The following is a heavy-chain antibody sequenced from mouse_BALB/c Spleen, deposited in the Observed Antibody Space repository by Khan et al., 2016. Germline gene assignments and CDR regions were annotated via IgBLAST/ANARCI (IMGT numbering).Heavy chain of an antibody. Sequence: EVELVESGGGLVQPGGSRKLSCAASGFTFSSFGMHWVRQAPEKGLEWVAFISSGSSAIYFADTVKGRFTISRDNPKHTLFLQMTSLSSEATAMYYCGRGDYWGQGTTLTVSS. CDR3: GRGDY. CDR1: GFTFSSFG. V-gene: IGHV5-17*02. J-gene: IGHJ2*01. CDR2: ISSGSSAI.